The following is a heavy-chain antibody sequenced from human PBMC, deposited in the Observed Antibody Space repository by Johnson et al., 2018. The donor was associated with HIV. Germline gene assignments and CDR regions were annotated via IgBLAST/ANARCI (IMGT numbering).Heavy chain of an antibody. CDR3: SRLFYGDDAFDI. CDR2: IYSGGSK. CDR1: GFTVISNY. Sequence: VQLVESGGGLIQPGKSLRLSCAASGFTVISNYMTWVRQLPGKGLEWVLVIYSGGSKYYAEPVKCRFTISRDNSNNTLYLQMNSLRAEDTAVYYCSRLFYGDDAFDIWGQGTMVTVSS. J-gene: IGHJ3*02. D-gene: IGHD4-17*01. V-gene: IGHV3-53*01.